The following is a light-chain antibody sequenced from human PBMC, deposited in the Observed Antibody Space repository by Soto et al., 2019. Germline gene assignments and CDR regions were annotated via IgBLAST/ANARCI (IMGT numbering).Light chain of an antibody. V-gene: IGKV1-8*01. CDR2: AAS. CDR3: QQSFRTPQT. J-gene: IGKJ1*01. Sequence: AIRMTQSPSSLSASTGDRVTITCRASQGISSYLAWYQQKPGKAPKFLIYAASTLESGVPSRFSGTGSGTDFTLTITSLQPEDFASYYCQQSFRTPQTFGQGTKVDNK. CDR1: QGISSY.